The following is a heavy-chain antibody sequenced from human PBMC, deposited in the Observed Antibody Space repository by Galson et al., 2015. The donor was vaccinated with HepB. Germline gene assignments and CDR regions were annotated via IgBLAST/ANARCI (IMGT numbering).Heavy chain of an antibody. CDR1: GFRFNMYT. V-gene: IGHV3-23*01. CDR3: AKVATLGATPHYFDF. CDR2: ISGGGEIT. Sequence: SLRLSCAASGFRFNMYTMTWVRQAPGQGLEWVSSISGGGEITYFADSVRDSFNIFRDNSQNTLHLQMNRLRAEDTAIYYCAKVATLGATPHYFDFLGQGTLVTVSS. D-gene: IGHD3-16*01. J-gene: IGHJ4*02.